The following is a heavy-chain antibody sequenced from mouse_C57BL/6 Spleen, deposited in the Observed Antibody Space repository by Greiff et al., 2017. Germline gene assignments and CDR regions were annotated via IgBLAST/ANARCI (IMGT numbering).Heavy chain of an antibody. Sequence: VQVVESGPGLVAPAPCLSITCTASGFSLTSYGVSWVRQPPGKGLEWLGVIWGDGSTNYHSALLSRLSITKDNSNSQVFLILNSLQTDDTATYYCAGLRPWFAYWGQGTLVTVSA. CDR3: AGLRPWFAY. D-gene: IGHD2-4*01. CDR1: GFSLTSYG. V-gene: IGHV2-3*01. CDR2: IWGDGST. J-gene: IGHJ3*01.